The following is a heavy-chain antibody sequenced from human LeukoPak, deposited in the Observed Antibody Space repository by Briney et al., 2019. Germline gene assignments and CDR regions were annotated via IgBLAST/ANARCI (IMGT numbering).Heavy chain of an antibody. D-gene: IGHD6-13*01. CDR2: ISYDGSNK. CDR1: GFTFSSYA. Sequence: GRSLRLSCAASGFTFSSYAMHWVRQAPGKGLEWVAVISYDGSNKYYADSVKGRFTISRDNSKNTLYLQMNSLRAEDTAVYYCARDLRSSSWYYYGMDVWGQGTTVTVSS. J-gene: IGHJ6*02. CDR3: ARDLRSSSWYYYGMDV. V-gene: IGHV3-30*04.